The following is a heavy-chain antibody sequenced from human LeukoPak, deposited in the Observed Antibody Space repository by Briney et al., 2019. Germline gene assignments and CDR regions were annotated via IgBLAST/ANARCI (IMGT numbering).Heavy chain of an antibody. J-gene: IGHJ4*02. V-gene: IGHV3-23*01. CDR3: AKYSGSYYYPPNWDS. CDR1: GFTFSNYA. D-gene: IGHD1-26*01. CDR2: ISGSGSST. Sequence: GGFLRLSCAASGFTFSNYAMTWVRQAPGKGLEWVSGISGSGSSTYYADSVKGRFTLSRDHPKNTLYLQMNSLRAEDTAVYFCAKYSGSYYYPPNWDSWGQGTLVTVSS.